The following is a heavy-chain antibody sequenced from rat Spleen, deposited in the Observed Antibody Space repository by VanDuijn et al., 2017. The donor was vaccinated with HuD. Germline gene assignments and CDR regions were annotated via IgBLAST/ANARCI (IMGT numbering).Heavy chain of an antibody. Sequence: EVQLVESGGGLVQPGRSLKLSCAASGFTFSDYNMAWVRQAPKKGLEWVATIIYDGSSTYYRDSVKGRFTISRDNAKTTLYLQMDSLRSEDTATYFCAREAGLPFHYFDYWGQGVMVTVSS. CDR1: GFTFSDYN. J-gene: IGHJ2*01. D-gene: IGHD1-4*01. CDR2: IIYDGSST. V-gene: IGHV5-7*01. CDR3: AREAGLPFHYFDY.